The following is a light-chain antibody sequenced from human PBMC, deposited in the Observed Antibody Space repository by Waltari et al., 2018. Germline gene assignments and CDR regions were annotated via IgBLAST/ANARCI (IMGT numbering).Light chain of an antibody. J-gene: IGKJ1*01. CDR2: HTS. V-gene: IGKV3D-15*02. CDR3: QKYNSLPAT. CDR1: QSVDKY. Sequence: SCRASQSVDKYLAWYQQKPGQAPRLLIYHTSTRATGIPDRFSGSGFGTDVSLTISRLEPEDFAVYYCQKYNSLPATFGQGTKVEVK.